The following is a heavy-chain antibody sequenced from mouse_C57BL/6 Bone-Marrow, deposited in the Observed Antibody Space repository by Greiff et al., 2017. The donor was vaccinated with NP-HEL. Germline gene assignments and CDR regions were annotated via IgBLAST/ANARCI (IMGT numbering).Heavy chain of an antibody. CDR2: IYPGDGDT. D-gene: IGHD2-2*01. CDR1: GYAFSSSW. CDR3: ADIWLRRYWYFDV. J-gene: IGHJ1*03. V-gene: IGHV1-82*01. Sequence: QVQLQQSGPELVKPGASVKISCKASGYAFSSSWMNWVKQRPGKGLEWIGRIYPGDGDTNYNGKFKGKATLTADKSSSTAYMQLSSLTSEDSAVYFCADIWLRRYWYFDVWGTGTTVTVSS.